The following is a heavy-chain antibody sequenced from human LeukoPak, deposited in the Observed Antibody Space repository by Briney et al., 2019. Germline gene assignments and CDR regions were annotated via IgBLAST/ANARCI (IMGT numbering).Heavy chain of an antibody. D-gene: IGHD3-10*01. V-gene: IGHV3-23*01. CDR1: GFTFSSYA. CDR3: AKETYGSGSQYYYYYYGMDV. J-gene: IGHJ6*02. CDR2: ISGSGGST. Sequence: PGGSLRLSCAASGFTFSSYALSRVRQAPGKGLEWVSAISGSGGSTYYADSVKGRFTISRDNSKNTLYLQMNSLRAEDTAVYYCAKETYGSGSQYYYYYYGMDVWGQGTTVTVSS.